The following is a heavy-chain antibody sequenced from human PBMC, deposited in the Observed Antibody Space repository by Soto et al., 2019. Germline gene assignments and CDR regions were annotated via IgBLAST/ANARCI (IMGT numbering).Heavy chain of an antibody. D-gene: IGHD2-2*01. J-gene: IGHJ6*02. V-gene: IGHV4-4*02. Sequence: SETLSLTCAVSGGSISSSNCWSCVRQPPGKGLEWIGEIYHSGSTNYNPSLKSRVTISVDKSKNQFSLKLSSVTAADTAVYYCARVVPAAPSPYYYGMDVWGQGTTVTVSS. CDR3: ARVVPAAPSPYYYGMDV. CDR1: GGSISSSNC. CDR2: IYHSGST.